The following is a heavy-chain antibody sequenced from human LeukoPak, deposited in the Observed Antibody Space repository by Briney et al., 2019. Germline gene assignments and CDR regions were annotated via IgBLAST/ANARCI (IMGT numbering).Heavy chain of an antibody. CDR3: ASISSSWYQPTDY. CDR2: INSDGSST. CDR1: GFTFSSYW. Sequence: GGSLRLSCAASGFTFSSYWMHWVRQAPGKGLVWVSRINSDGSSTSYADSVKGRFTISRDNAKNTLYLQMNSLRAEDTAVYYCASISSSWYQPTDYWGQGTLVTVSS. J-gene: IGHJ4*02. V-gene: IGHV3-74*01. D-gene: IGHD6-13*01.